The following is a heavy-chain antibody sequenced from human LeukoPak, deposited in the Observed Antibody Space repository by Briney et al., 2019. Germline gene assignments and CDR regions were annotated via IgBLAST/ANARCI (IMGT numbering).Heavy chain of an antibody. CDR1: GGSFSGYY. J-gene: IGHJ4*02. CDR3: ARGPEAGYSYGEFDY. V-gene: IGHV4-34*01. Sequence: SETLSLTCAVYGGSFSGYYWSXXXXXXXXXXXXXXEINHSGSTNYNPSLKSRVTISVDTSKNQFSLKLSSVTAADTAVYYCARGPEAGYSYGEFDYWGQGTLVTVSS. D-gene: IGHD5-18*01. CDR2: INHSGST.